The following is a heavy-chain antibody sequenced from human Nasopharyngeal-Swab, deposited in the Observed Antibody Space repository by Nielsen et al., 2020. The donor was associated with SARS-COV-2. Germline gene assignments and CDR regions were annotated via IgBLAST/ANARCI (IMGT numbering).Heavy chain of an antibody. J-gene: IGHJ5*02. D-gene: IGHD2-15*01. CDR1: GDSVSSNTAA. Sequence: SETLSLTCAISGDSVSSNTAAWSWIRQSPSKGLEWLGRTWYRSKWHYDYAESVKSRITINADTTKNQFYLQLNSVTPEDTAVYDCARGSQGTRWSWGQGTLVTVSS. V-gene: IGHV6-1*01. CDR2: TWYRSKWHY. CDR3: ARGSQGTRWS.